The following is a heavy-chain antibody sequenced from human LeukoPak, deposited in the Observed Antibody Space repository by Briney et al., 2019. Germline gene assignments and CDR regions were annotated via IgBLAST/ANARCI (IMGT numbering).Heavy chain of an antibody. CDR2: IIPIFGPA. D-gene: IGHD2-2*01. V-gene: IGHV1-69*13. CDR1: GGTFSSYA. CDR3: ARCMADCSSTSCYDYYYYYMDV. Sequence: SVKVSCKASGGTFSSYAISWVRQAPGQGLEWMGGIIPIFGPANYAQKFQGRVTITADESTSTAYMELSSLRSEDTAVYYCARCMADCSSTSCYDYYYYYMDVWGKGTTVTVSS. J-gene: IGHJ6*03.